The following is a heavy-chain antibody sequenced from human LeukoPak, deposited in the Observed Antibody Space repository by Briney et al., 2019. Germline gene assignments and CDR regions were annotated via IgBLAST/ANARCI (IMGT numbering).Heavy chain of an antibody. CDR3: ARGPNKSDGGNSGSAWFDP. D-gene: IGHD4-23*01. CDR2: MDPNSGNT. CDR1: GYTFATYD. Sequence: ASVKVSCKASGYTFATYDINWVRQATGQGLEWMGWMDPNSGNTGYAQKFQGRVTMTRNTSISTAYMELSSLRSEDTAVYYCARGPNKSDGGNSGSAWFDPWGQGTLVTVSS. J-gene: IGHJ5*02. V-gene: IGHV1-8*01.